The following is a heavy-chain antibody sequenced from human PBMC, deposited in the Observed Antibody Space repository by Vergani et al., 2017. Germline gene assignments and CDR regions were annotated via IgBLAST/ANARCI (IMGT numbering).Heavy chain of an antibody. CDR3: ARMKVHYYFDY. J-gene: IGHJ4*02. D-gene: IGHD3-10*01. CDR1: GFSLSTSGMR. CDR2: IDWDDDK. Sequence: QVTLKESGPALVKPTQTLTLTCTFSGFSLSTSGMRVSWIRQPPGKALGWLARIDWDDDKFYSTSLKTRLTISKDTSKNQVVLTMTNMDPVDTATYYCARMKVHYYFDYWGQGTLVTVSS. V-gene: IGHV2-70*04.